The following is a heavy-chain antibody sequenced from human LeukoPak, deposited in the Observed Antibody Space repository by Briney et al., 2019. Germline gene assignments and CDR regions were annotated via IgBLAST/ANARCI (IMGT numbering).Heavy chain of an antibody. CDR1: GYTFTSYD. CDR3: ARGTIAHQRWLQFRRREAWSVPDY. V-gene: IGHV1-8*01. CDR2: MNPNSGNT. D-gene: IGHD5-24*01. Sequence: ASVKVSCKASGYTFTSYDSNWVRQATGQGLEWMGWMNPNSGNTGYAQKFQGRVTMTRNTSISTAYMELSSLRSEDTAVYYCARGTIAHQRWLQFRRREAWSVPDYWGQGTLVTVSS. J-gene: IGHJ4*02.